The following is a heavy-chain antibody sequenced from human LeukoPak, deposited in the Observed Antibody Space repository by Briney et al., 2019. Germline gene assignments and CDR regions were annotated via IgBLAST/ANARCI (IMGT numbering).Heavy chain of an antibody. Sequence: GGSLRLSCAASGFTFSSYAMHWVRQAPGKGLEWVAVISYDGSNKYYADSVKGRFTISRDNSKNTLYLQMDSLRAEDTAVYYCARTMVRAIADYYYDMDVWGQGTTVTVSS. CDR1: GFTFSSYA. J-gene: IGHJ6*02. CDR3: ARTMVRAIADYYYDMDV. V-gene: IGHV3-30-3*01. CDR2: ISYDGSNK. D-gene: IGHD3-10*01.